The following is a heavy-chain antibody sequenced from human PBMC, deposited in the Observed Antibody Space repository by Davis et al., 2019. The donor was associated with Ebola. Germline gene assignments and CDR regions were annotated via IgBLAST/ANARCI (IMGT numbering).Heavy chain of an antibody. D-gene: IGHD5-12*01. CDR2: ISGSGGST. CDR1: GFTFSSYA. Sequence: GGSLRLSCAASGFTFSSYAMSWVRQAPGKGLEWVSAISGSGGSTYYADSVKGRFTISRDNSKNTLYLQMNSLRAEDTAVYYCARDPGDIVATPFDYWGQGTLVTVSS. J-gene: IGHJ4*02. V-gene: IGHV3-23*01. CDR3: ARDPGDIVATPFDY.